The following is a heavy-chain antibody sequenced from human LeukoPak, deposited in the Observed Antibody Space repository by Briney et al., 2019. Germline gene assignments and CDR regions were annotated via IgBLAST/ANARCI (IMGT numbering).Heavy chain of an antibody. D-gene: IGHD6-13*01. CDR1: GGTFSGYA. CDR3: ARDDPGIAAAGRNWFDP. J-gene: IGHJ5*02. V-gene: IGHV1-69*13. Sequence: ASVKVSCKASGGTFSGYAISWVRQAPGQGLEWMGGIIPIFGTANYAQKFQGRVTITADESTSTAYMELSSLRSEDTAVYYCARDDPGIAAAGRNWFDPWGQGTLVTVSS. CDR2: IIPIFGTA.